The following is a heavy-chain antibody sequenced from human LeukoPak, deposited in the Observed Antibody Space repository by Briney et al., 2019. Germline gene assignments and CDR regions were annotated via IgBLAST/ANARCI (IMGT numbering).Heavy chain of an antibody. Sequence: SETLSLTCTVSGGSISSYYWSWIRQPPGKGLEWIGYIYYSGSTNYNLSLKSRVTISVDTSKNQFSLKLSSVTAADTAVYDCARHVNIVGPPDWFDPWGQGTLVTVSS. CDR1: GGSISSYY. CDR2: IYYSGST. J-gene: IGHJ5*02. V-gene: IGHV4-59*08. CDR3: ARHVNIVGPPDWFDP. D-gene: IGHD5-12*01.